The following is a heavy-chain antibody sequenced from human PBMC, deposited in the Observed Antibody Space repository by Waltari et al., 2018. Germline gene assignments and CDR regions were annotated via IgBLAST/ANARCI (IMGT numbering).Heavy chain of an antibody. CDR3: ARHQNGGSDDAFDI. V-gene: IGHV4-59*08. CDR2: IYHSGST. CDR1: GGSISSYY. J-gene: IGHJ3*02. Sequence: QVQLQESGPGLVKPSETLSLTCTVSGGSISSYYWSWIRQPPGKGLEWIGSIYHSGSTYYNPSLKSRVTISVDTSKNQFSLKLSSVTAADTAVYYCARHQNGGSDDAFDIWGQGTMVTVSS. D-gene: IGHD7-27*01.